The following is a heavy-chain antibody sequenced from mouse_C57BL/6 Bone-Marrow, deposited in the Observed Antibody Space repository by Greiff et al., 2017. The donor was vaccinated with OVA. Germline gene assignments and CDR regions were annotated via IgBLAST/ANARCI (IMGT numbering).Heavy chain of an antibody. CDR3: ASYGSSFSWFAY. J-gene: IGHJ3*01. CDR2: INPDSSTI. V-gene: IGHV4-1*01. D-gene: IGHD1-1*01. Sequence: EAGGVDFSRYWMSWVRRAPGKGLEWIGEINPDSSTINYAPSLKDKFIISRDNAKNTLYLQMSKVRSEDTALYYCASYGSSFSWFAYWGQGTLVTVSA. CDR1: GVDFSRYW.